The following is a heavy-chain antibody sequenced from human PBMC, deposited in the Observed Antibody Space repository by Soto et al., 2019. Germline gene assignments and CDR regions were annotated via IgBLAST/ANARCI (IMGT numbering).Heavy chain of an antibody. CDR1: GESFSGYY. Sequence: QVQLQQWGAGLLKPSETLSLTCAVYGESFSGYYWSWIRQPPGKGLEWIGEINHSGSTNCNPSLTSRVTISVDTSKNQFSLKLTSVTAAATAVYYCARRPVTIDYWGQGTLVTVSS. CDR3: ARRPVTIDY. J-gene: IGHJ4*02. CDR2: INHSGST. V-gene: IGHV4-34*02. D-gene: IGHD4-17*01.